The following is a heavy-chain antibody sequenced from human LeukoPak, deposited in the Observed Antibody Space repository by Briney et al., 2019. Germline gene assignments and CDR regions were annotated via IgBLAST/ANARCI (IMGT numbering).Heavy chain of an antibody. D-gene: IGHD3-22*01. J-gene: IGHJ1*01. V-gene: IGHV4-39*01. CDR2: IYYSGRT. CDR1: GDSVSRSDSY. CDR3: ARRRYYDGSGYLE. Sequence: PSETLSLTCSVSGDSVSRSDSYWDWIRQPPGKGLESIGTIYYSGRTYYSPSLKSLVTLSVDRSHNQFSLNHRPVTASDTPLYYWARRRYYDGSGYLEWGQGTLLSVSS.